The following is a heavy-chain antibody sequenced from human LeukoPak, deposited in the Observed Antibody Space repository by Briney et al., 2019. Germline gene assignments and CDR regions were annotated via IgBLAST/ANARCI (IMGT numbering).Heavy chain of an antibody. D-gene: IGHD3-10*01. V-gene: IGHV3-72*01. CDR3: TRIFYYGTRGFYPDF. CDR1: GFTFSDHH. J-gene: IGHJ4*02. Sequence: PGGSLRLSCAASGFTFSDHHMDCVRQAPGKGLEWIGRSKNKDYAHSTVYAASVKGRFTFSRDDPKNSLYLQMNSLTTEDTAVYYCTRIFYYGTRGFYPDFWGQGTLVTVSS. CDR2: SKNKDYAHST.